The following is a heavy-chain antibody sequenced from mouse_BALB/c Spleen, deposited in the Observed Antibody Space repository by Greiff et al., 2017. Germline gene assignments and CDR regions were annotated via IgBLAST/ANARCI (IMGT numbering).Heavy chain of an antibody. CDR1: GFTFSDYY. V-gene: IGHV5-4*02. Sequence: EVKLVESGGGLVKPGGSLKLSCAASGFTFSDYYMYWVRQTPEKRLEWVATISDGGSYTYYPDSVKGRFTISRDNAKNTLYLQMSSLKSEDTAMYYCTREGFAYWGQGTLVTVSA. CDR2: ISDGGSYT. J-gene: IGHJ3*01. CDR3: TREGFAY.